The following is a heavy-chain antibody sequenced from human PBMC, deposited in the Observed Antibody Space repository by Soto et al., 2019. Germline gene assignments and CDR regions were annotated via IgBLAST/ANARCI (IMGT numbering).Heavy chain of an antibody. CDR3: ARDRGDSYAKFNWFDP. CDR2: ISYDGSNK. D-gene: IGHD5-18*01. V-gene: IGHV3-30-3*01. J-gene: IGHJ5*02. Sequence: PVGSLRLSCAASGFTFSSYAMHWVRQAPGKGLEWVAVISYDGSNKYYADSVKGRFTISRDNSKNTLYLQMNSLRAEDTAVYYCARDRGDSYAKFNWFDPWGQGTLVTVSS. CDR1: GFTFSSYA.